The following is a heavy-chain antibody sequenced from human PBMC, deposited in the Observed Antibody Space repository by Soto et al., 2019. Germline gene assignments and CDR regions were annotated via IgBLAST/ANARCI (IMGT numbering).Heavy chain of an antibody. J-gene: IGHJ6*02. CDR3: ARDGIFLVDTRQDDYYYGMDV. CDR2: ISSTTNYI. V-gene: IGHV3-21*01. Sequence: PGGSLRLSCSASGFTFTRYSMNWVRQAPGKGLEWVSSISSTTNYIYYADSMKGRFTVSRDNAKNSLYLQMNSLRAEDTAVYYCARDGIFLVDTRQDDYYYGMDVWGQGTTVTVSS. CDR1: GFTFTRYS. D-gene: IGHD3-3*01.